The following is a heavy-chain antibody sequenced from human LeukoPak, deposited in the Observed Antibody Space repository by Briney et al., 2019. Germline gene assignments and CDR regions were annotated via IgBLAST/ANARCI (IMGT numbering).Heavy chain of an antibody. J-gene: IGHJ4*02. CDR3: ARSRLYDFWSSYPYC. D-gene: IGHD3-3*01. V-gene: IGHV4-34*01. Sequence: SETLSLTCAVNGGSFSGYYWTWIRQPPGKGLEWIGQINHRGSSNYNPSLKSRVTISVDTSKNHFSLNLSSVTAADTAVYFCARSRLYDFWSSYPYCWGQGTLVTVSS. CDR2: INHRGSS. CDR1: GGSFSGYY.